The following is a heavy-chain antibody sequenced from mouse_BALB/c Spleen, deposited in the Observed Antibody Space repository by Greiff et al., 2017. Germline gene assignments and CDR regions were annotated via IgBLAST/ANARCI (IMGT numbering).Heavy chain of an antibody. D-gene: IGHD2-10*02. V-gene: IGHV5-17*02. Sequence: EVKLVESGGGLVQPGGSRKLSCAASGFTFSSFGMHWVRQAPEKGLEWVAYISSGSSTIYYADTVKGRFTISRDNPKNTLFLQMTSLRSEDTAMYYCARWEYGNYDYAMDYWGQGTSVTVSS. CDR1: GFTFSSFG. CDR3: ARWEYGNYDYAMDY. J-gene: IGHJ4*01. CDR2: ISSGSSTI.